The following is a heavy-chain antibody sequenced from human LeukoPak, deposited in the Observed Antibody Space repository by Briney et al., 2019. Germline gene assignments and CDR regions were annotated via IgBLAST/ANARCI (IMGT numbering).Heavy chain of an antibody. CDR2: VNRDGSET. Sequence: GGSLRLSCAASGFALSSHWMTWVRQVPGRGPVWVANVNRDGSETYYLDSVKGRFTISKDNAKNSLYLQMNSLRAEDTALYHCARNNGMDVWGQGTTVIVSS. CDR3: ARNNGMDV. CDR1: GFALSSHW. V-gene: IGHV3-7*03. J-gene: IGHJ6*02.